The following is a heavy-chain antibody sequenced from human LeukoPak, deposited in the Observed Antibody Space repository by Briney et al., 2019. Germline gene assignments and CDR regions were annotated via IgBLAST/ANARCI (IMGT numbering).Heavy chain of an antibody. Sequence: ASVKVSCKASGGTFSSYAISWVRQAPGQGLEWMGGIIPIFGTANYAQKFQGRVTITADESTSTAYMELSSLRSEDTAVYYCARDHGIVGARRYFDYWGQGTLVTVSS. CDR2: IIPIFGTA. CDR1: GGTFSSYA. CDR3: ARDHGIVGARRYFDY. D-gene: IGHD1-26*01. V-gene: IGHV1-69*13. J-gene: IGHJ4*02.